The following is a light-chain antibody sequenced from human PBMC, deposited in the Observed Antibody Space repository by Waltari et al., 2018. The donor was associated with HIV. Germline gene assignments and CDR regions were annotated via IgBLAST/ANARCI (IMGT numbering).Light chain of an antibody. V-gene: IGLV2-14*01. CDR2: AVR. CDR3: SSYTTSSTWV. J-gene: IGLJ3*02. CDR1: HSAVGGYKY. Sequence: QSALTQTASVSGSPGQSITISCTGTHSAVGGYKYVSWYIKQPGKAPKLLVSAVRNRPSGVSNRFSGSKSGNTASLTISGLQAEDEADYYCSSYTTSSTWVFGGGTKLTVL.